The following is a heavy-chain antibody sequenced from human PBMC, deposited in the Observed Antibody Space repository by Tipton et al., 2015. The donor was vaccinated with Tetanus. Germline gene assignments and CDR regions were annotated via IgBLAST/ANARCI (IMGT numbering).Heavy chain of an antibody. CDR3: AREVEAAGYDY. CDR1: GGSISSYY. D-gene: IGHD6-13*01. V-gene: IGHV4-59*01. Sequence: TLSLTCAVSGGSISSYYWSWIRQPPGKGLEWIGYISYRGSTNYNPSLKSRVTISVDTSRNQFSLRLGSVTAADTAVYYCAREVEAAGYDYWGQGTLVTVSS. J-gene: IGHJ4*02. CDR2: ISYRGST.